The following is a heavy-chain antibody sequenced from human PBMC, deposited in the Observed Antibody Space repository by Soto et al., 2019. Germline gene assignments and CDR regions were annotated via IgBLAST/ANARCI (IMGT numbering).Heavy chain of an antibody. CDR3: GRGSELNWFAP. V-gene: IGHV1-3*01. J-gene: IGHJ5*02. CDR1: GYTFTNYA. Sequence: QGQLVQSGAEVKKPGASVKVSCKASGYTFTNYAMHRVRQAPGQRLEWMGWINAGTGNTKNSQKFQRRVTITRATSASTAYMGLGSRRPEDTAVYYCGRGSELNWFAPWGQGTLVTVSS. D-gene: IGHD3-10*01. CDR2: INAGTGNT.